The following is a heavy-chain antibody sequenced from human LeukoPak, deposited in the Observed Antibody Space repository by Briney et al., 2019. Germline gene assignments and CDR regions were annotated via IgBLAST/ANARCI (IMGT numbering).Heavy chain of an antibody. D-gene: IGHD6-6*01. V-gene: IGHV4-34*01. J-gene: IGHJ5*02. CDR3: ARGLPTSSRWFDP. Sequence: SETLSLTCGVYGGSFSGYHWTWIRLRPGKGLDWIGDIDHSGSAHYNPSLKSRVTISIDTSNKQFSLNLHSATAADTAVYYCARGLPTSSRWFDPWGQGTLVTVSS. CDR2: IDHSGSA. CDR1: GGSFSGYH.